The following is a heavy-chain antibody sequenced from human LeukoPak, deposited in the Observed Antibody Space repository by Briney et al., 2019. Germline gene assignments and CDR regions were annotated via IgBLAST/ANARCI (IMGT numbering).Heavy chain of an antibody. CDR3: ARVLVVPAAMFDY. CDR1: GFTVSSNY. CDR2: ICSGGST. Sequence: GGSLRLSCAASGFTVSSNYMSWVRQAPGKGLEWVSVICSGGSTYYADSVKGRFTISRDNSKNTLYLQMNSLRAEDTAVYYCARVLVVPAAMFDYWGQGTLVTVSS. V-gene: IGHV3-66*01. J-gene: IGHJ4*02. D-gene: IGHD2-2*01.